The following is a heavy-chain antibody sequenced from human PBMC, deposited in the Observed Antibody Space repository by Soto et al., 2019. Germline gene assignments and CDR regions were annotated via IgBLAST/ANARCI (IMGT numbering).Heavy chain of an antibody. Sequence: QVQLQESGPGLVKPSETLSLTCTVSGGSVSSGSYYWSWIRQPPGKGLEWIGYIYYSGSTNYNPSLKSRVTISVDTSKNRFSVKLTSVTAADTAVYFCARVHIWGSHRYFDYWGQGTLVTVSS. CDR2: IYYSGST. CDR3: ARVHIWGSHRYFDY. D-gene: IGHD3-16*02. CDR1: GGSVSSGSYY. J-gene: IGHJ4*02. V-gene: IGHV4-61*01.